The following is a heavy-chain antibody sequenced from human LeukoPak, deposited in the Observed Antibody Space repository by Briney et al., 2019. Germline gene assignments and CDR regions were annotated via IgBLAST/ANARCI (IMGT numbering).Heavy chain of an antibody. CDR2: ISGRSSHM. Sequence: GGSLRLSCTASGFTFSDYDMNWVRLAPGKGLEWVSSISGRSSHMYYTDSAEGRFTISRDNAKNSLYLQMNSLRAEDTAVYYCARAFPPLRTSAAGDFWGQGTLVTVSS. D-gene: IGHD6-25*01. CDR1: GFTFSDYD. V-gene: IGHV3-21*06. J-gene: IGHJ4*02. CDR3: ARAFPPLRTSAAGDF.